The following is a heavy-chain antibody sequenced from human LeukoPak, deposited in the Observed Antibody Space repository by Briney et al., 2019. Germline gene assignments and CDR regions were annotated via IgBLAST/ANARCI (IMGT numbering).Heavy chain of an antibody. CDR1: GCTFIDFD. V-gene: IGHV1-8*01. D-gene: IGHD3-3*01. CDR3: ARTFVDFWSGYYRRDWLDP. CDR2: MSPNTGKT. Sequence: ASVKVSCKASGCTFIDFDINWVRQASGQGLEWMGKMSPNTGKTDYAQKFQGRVTITRDTSINTVYMDLYSLTSNDTGVYYCARTFVDFWSGYYRRDWLDPWGQGTLVTVSS. J-gene: IGHJ5*02.